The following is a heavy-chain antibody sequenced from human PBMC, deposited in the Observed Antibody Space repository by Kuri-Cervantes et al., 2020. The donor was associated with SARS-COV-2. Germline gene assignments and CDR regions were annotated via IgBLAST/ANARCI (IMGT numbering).Heavy chain of an antibody. Sequence: GESLKISCEGSGFTFSSYALHWVRQAPGKGLEWVAFIQYDGGNEYSTESVKGRFTISRDNAKNSLYLQMNSLRAEDTAVYYCARSYDSSGYYYSGSAYYFDYWGQGTLVTVSS. V-gene: IGHV3-30*02. CDR2: IQYDGGNE. D-gene: IGHD3-22*01. CDR3: ARSYDSSGYYYSGSAYYFDY. J-gene: IGHJ4*02. CDR1: GFTFSSYA.